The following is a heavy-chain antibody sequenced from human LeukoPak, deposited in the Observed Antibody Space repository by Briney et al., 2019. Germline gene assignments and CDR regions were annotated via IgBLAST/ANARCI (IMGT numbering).Heavy chain of an antibody. CDR3: ATDLHQYQLLYVLGAV. CDR1: GYTLTELS. D-gene: IGHD2-2*02. Sequence: ASVKVSCKXSGYTLTELSMHWVRQAPGKGLEWMGVFDPEDGETIYAQKFQGRVTMTEDTSTDTAYMELSSLRSEDTAVYYCATDLHQYQLLYVLGAVWGKGTTVTVSS. J-gene: IGHJ6*04. V-gene: IGHV1-24*01. CDR2: FDPEDGET.